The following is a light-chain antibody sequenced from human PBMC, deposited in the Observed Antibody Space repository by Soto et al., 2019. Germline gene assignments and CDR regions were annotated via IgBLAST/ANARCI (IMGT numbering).Light chain of an antibody. Sequence: DIQMTQSPSSVSASVGDRVSITCRASQGISNWLAWYQQKPGRATKLLIYTVSSLQSGVPSRFSGTGSGTDFTLTISSLQHEDVATYYCRQDNSFPLTFGGGTKVEIK. CDR1: QGISNW. V-gene: IGKV1-12*01. J-gene: IGKJ4*01. CDR2: TVS. CDR3: RQDNSFPLT.